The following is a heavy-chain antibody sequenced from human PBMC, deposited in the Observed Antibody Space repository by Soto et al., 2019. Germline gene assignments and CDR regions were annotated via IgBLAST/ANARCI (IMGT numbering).Heavy chain of an antibody. CDR3: ARRPFYYYYYGMDV. CDR2: ISYDGSNK. J-gene: IGHJ6*02. V-gene: IGHV3-30-3*01. D-gene: IGHD6-6*01. Sequence: GGALKRSCAASGCSRSSYAMHWVRQAPGKGLEWVAVISYDGSNKYYADSVKGRFTISRDNSKNTLYLQMNSLRAEDTAVYYCARRPFYYYYYGMDVWGQGTTVTVSS. CDR1: GCSRSSYA.